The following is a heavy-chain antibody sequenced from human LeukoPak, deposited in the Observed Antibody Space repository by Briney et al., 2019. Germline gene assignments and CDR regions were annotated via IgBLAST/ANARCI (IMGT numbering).Heavy chain of an antibody. V-gene: IGHV3-30*02. CDR3: AKEMRITMIVVNTGFDY. Sequence: GGSLRLSCAASEFTFSSYGMHWVRQAPGKGLEWVAFIRYDGSNKYYADSVKGRCTISRDNSKNTLYLQMNSLRAEDTAVYYCAKEMRITMIVVNTGFDYWGQGNLVTVSS. CDR1: EFTFSSYG. CDR2: IRYDGSNK. J-gene: IGHJ4*02. D-gene: IGHD3-22*01.